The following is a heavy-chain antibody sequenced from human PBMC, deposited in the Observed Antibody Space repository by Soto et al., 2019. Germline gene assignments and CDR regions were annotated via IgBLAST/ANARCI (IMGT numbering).Heavy chain of an antibody. CDR2: ISYDENNR. V-gene: IGHV3-30-3*01. J-gene: IGHJ5*02. CDR3: ARARDIGMASKDNRFGP. Sequence: GGSLRLSCAASGFTFRSYAMHWVRQAPGKGLEWVATISYDENNRYYTDSVKGRFTISRDNSKNTVYLQVNSLRDEDTAVYYCARARDIGMASKDNRFGPWGQGTLVTVAS. D-gene: IGHD2-15*01. CDR1: GFTFRSYA.